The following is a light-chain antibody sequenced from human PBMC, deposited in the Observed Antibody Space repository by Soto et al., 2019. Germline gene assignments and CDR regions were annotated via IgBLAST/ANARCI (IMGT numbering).Light chain of an antibody. Sequence: QSVLAQPASVSGSPGQSITISCTGTSSDVGGYNYVSWYQQNPGKAPKLMIYEVSNRPSGVSNRFSGSKSGNTASLTISGLQAEDEADYFCFSFTTDWTHVFGTGTKVTVL. J-gene: IGLJ1*01. CDR2: EVS. CDR3: FSFTTDWTHV. CDR1: SSDVGGYNY. V-gene: IGLV2-14*01.